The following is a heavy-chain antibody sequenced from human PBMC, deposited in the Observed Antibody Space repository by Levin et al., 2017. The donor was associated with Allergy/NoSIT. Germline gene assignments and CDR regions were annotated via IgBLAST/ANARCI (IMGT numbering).Heavy chain of an antibody. Sequence: LSLTCAASGFTFSDSYMSWIRQAPGKGLEWVSYISSSSAFINYADSVKGRFTISRDNTKKSLYLQITGLRADDTAVSYCARAPRRYDISTAGFSAWYFDLWGRGTLVTVSS. V-gene: IGHV3-11*05. CDR3: ARAPRRYDISTAGFSAWYFDL. CDR1: GFTFSDSY. D-gene: IGHD3-9*01. J-gene: IGHJ2*01. CDR2: ISSSSAFI.